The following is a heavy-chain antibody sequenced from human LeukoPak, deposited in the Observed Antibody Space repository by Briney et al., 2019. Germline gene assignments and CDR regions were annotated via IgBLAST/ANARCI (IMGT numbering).Heavy chain of an antibody. CDR1: GCTFSSYW. D-gene: IGHD2-2*01. V-gene: IGHV3-7*01. J-gene: IGHJ6*02. CDR2: IKQDGSGK. Sequence: GGSLRLSCAASGCTFSSYWMSWVRQAPGKGLEWVANIKQDGSGKYYVDSVKGRFTISRDNAKNSLYLQMNSLRAEDTAVYYCARWDPLDQVPAAHYYYYYGMDVWGQGTTVTVSS. CDR3: ARWDPLDQVPAAHYYYYYGMDV.